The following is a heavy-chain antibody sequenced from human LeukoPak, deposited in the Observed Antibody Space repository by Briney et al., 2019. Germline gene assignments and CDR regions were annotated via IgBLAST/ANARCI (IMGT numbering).Heavy chain of an antibody. CDR2: ISGGVVST. CDR1: GFTFSRYA. J-gene: IGHJ4*02. Sequence: PGGSLRLSCAASGFTFSRYAMTWVRQAPGKGLEWVSGISGGVVSTYYADSVKGRFTISRDNSKNTLYLQMNSLRAEDTAVYFCARDWGSWDFDFWGQGTLVTVSS. V-gene: IGHV3-23*01. CDR3: ARDWGSWDFDF. D-gene: IGHD6-13*01.